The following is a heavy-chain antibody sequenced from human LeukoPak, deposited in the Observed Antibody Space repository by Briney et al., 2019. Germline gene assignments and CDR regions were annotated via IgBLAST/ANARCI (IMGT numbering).Heavy chain of an antibody. CDR1: GGTFSSYT. J-gene: IGHJ4*02. V-gene: IGHV1-69*04. D-gene: IGHD3-22*01. CDR3: AGDRYYDSSGLPGGYFDY. Sequence: GSSVKVSCKASGGTFSSYTISWVRQAPGQGLEWMGRIIPILGIANYAQKFQGRVTITADKSTSTAYMELSSLRSEDTAVYYCAGDRYYDSSGLPGGYFDYWGQGTLVTVSS. CDR2: IIPILGIA.